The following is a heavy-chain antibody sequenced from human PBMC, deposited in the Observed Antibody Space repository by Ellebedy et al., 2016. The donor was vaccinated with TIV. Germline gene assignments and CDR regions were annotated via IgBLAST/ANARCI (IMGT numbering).Heavy chain of an antibody. D-gene: IGHD1-26*01. CDR1: GFMFNTYA. J-gene: IGHJ4*02. Sequence: PGGSLRLSCAASGFMFNTYAMHWVRQAPGKGLEWVAIISYDSGNKFYTHSVKGRFTVSRDNAKNTLYLHLNGLRVEDTAIYYCAKAGGGGAPDDYWGQGTLVTVSS. V-gene: IGHV3-30*18. CDR2: ISYDSGNK. CDR3: AKAGGGGAPDDY.